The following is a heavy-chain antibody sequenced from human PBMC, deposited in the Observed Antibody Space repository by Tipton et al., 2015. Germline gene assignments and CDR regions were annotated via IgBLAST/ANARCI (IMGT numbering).Heavy chain of an antibody. CDR1: GASISSSY. CDR2: IYSGGSV. J-gene: IGHJ5*02. CDR3: ARDIVPNWFEP. Sequence: TLSLTCTVSGASISSSYWTWIRQPAGKGLEWIGRIYSGGSVDYNPSLKGRVTMSLDTSKNEFSLRLTSVSAADTAMYYCARDIVPNWFEPWGQGILVTVSS. D-gene: IGHD2-15*01. V-gene: IGHV4-4*07.